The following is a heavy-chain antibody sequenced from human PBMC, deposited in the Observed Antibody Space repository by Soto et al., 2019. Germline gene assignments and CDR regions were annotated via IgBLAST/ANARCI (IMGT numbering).Heavy chain of an antibody. CDR3: ARGPNWGYRFDS. V-gene: IGHV1-69*06. Sequence: QVQLVQSGAEVKKPGSSVKVSCEASGGTFSGHAISWVRQAPGQGPEWMGGLIPLFGTTQHAQNFLNRLTITADKSASAADMELTSLRFEDPAIYYCARGPNWGYRFDSWGQGTLVTVSS. CDR2: LIPLFGTT. J-gene: IGHJ4*02. CDR1: GGTFSGHA. D-gene: IGHD2-15*01.